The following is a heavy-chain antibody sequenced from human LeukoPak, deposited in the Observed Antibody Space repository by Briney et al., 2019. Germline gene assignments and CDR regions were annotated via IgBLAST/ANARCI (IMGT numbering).Heavy chain of an antibody. J-gene: IGHJ4*02. CDR2: TSSSGSTV. D-gene: IGHD6-13*01. V-gene: IGHV3-48*04. Sequence: TGGSLRLSCVASGFTFSSYSMNGVRQAPGKGLEWVSYTSSSGSTVYYADSVKGRFTISRDSAKSSLYLQMNSLRAEDTAVYYCARGLRLAAATGTGFDYWGQGALVIVSS. CDR1: GFTFSSYS. CDR3: ARGLRLAAATGTGFDY.